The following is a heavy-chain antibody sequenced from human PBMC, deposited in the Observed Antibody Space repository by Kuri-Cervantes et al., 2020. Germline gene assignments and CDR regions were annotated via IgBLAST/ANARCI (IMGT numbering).Heavy chain of an antibody. V-gene: IGHV4-38-2*02. J-gene: IGHJ4*02. CDR2: LYHSGST. D-gene: IGHD2-15*01. CDR3: ARARVVVASYYFDY. CDR1: SYSISSGSY. Sequence: SETLSLTCTVSSYSISSGSYWAWIRQSPGKGLQWIGSLYHSGSTNYNPSLKSRVTISVDTSKNQFSLKLSSVTAADTAVYYCARARVVVASYYFDYWGQGTLVTVSS.